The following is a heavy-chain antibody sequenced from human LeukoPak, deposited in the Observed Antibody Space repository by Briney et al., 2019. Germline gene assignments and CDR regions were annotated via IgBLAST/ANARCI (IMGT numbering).Heavy chain of an antibody. J-gene: IGHJ4*02. Sequence: GGSLRLSCAASGFTFSSYAMSWVRQAPGKGLEWVSAISGSGGSTYYADSVKGRFTISRDNSKNTLYLQMNSLRAEDTAVYYCAKDGDSWSYHSLYFDYWGQGTLVTVSS. CDR2: ISGSGGST. V-gene: IGHV3-23*01. CDR1: GFTFSSYA. CDR3: AKDGDSWSYHSLYFDY. D-gene: IGHD1-26*01.